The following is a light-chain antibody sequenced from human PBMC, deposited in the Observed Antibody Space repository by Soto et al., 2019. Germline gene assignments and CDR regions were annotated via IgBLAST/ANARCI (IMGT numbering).Light chain of an antibody. Sequence: QSVLTQPASVSGSPGQSITISCSGTNSDVGGSNYVSWYQQYPGKAPKLMIYDVSNRHSGVSNRFSGSKSGNTASLTISGLQAEDEADYYCSSYISSSTPHVFGTGTKVTVL. CDR3: SSYISSSTPHV. J-gene: IGLJ1*01. CDR1: NSDVGGSNY. V-gene: IGLV2-14*01. CDR2: DVS.